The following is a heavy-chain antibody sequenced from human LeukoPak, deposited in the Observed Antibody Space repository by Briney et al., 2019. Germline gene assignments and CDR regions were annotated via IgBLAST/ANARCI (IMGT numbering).Heavy chain of an antibody. V-gene: IGHV1-18*01. CDR1: GYTFTSYG. J-gene: IGHJ4*02. CDR2: ISAYNGNT. Sequence: ASVKVSCKASGYTFTSYGISWVRQAPGQGLEWMGWISAYNGNTNYAQKLQGRVTMTTDTSTSTAYIELRSLRSDDTAVYYCARYSGYDRNTDYWGQGTLVTVSS. CDR3: ARYSGYDRNTDY. D-gene: IGHD5-12*01.